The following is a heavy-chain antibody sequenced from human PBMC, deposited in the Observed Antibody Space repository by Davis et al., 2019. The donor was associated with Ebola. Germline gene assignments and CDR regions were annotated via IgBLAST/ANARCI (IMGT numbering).Heavy chain of an antibody. CDR1: GGSISSSSYY. D-gene: IGHD3-3*01. J-gene: IGHJ4*02. Sequence: SETLSLTCTVPGGSISSSSYYWGWIRQPPGKGLEWIGSIYYSGSTYYNPSLKSRVTISVDTSKNQFSLKLSSVTAADTAVYYCARGRDYDFWSGSLRWGQGTLVTVSS. CDR3: ARGRDYDFWSGSLR. V-gene: IGHV4-39*07. CDR2: IYYSGST.